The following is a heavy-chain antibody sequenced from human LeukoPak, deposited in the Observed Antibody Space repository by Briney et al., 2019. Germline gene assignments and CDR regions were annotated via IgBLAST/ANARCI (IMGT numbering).Heavy chain of an antibody. CDR2: ITGNNGNT. Sequence: ASVKVSRKTSGYTFSGYGISWVRQAPGQGLEWMGWITGNNGNTNYAPSLLGRVTMTTDTSTNTAYMELTSLKSDDTAVYYCARDQRNSGSYRFEYWGQGTLVTVSS. CDR1: GYTFSGYG. CDR3: ARDQRNSGSYRFEY. J-gene: IGHJ4*02. V-gene: IGHV1-18*01. D-gene: IGHD1-26*01.